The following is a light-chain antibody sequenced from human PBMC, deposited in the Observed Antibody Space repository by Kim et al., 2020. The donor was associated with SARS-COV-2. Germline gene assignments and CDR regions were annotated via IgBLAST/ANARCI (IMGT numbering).Light chain of an antibody. CDR1: QGVTSY. CDR3: QQRSNWPPGMYA. CDR2: DAS. J-gene: IGKJ2*01. Sequence: PGQRASLSCRACQGVTSYLAWYQQKPCQAPRLLIYDASKRATGIPARFSGSGSETDFTLTISSLEPEDFAVYYCQQRSNWPPGMYAFGQGPKLEI. V-gene: IGKV3-11*01.